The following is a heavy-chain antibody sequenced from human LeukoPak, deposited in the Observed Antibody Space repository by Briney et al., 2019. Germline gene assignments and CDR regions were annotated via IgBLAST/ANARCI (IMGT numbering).Heavy chain of an antibody. CDR2: INHSGST. J-gene: IGHJ6*03. CDR1: GGSFSTYY. D-gene: IGHD2-15*01. Sequence: PSETLSLTCAVYGGSFSTYYWSWIRQPPGKGLGWMGEINHSGSTNYNPSLKSRATISVGTSKKQFSLKLSSLTAADTAVYYCARGSCSGGSCYLYNYYHYMDVWGKGTTVTVSS. CDR3: ARGSCSGGSCYLYNYYHYMDV. V-gene: IGHV4-34*01.